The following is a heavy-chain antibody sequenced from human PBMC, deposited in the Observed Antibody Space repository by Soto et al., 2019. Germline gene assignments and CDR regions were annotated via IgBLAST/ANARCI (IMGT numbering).Heavy chain of an antibody. D-gene: IGHD6-19*01. Sequence: HPGGSLRLSCAASGFTFSSYGMHWVRQAPGKGLEWVADIWYDGSNKYYADSVKGRFTISRDNSKNTLYLQMNSLRAEDTAVYYCAREGKGSGWYSRHWFDPWGQGTLVTVSS. CDR3: AREGKGSGWYSRHWFDP. CDR1: GFTFSSYG. J-gene: IGHJ5*02. V-gene: IGHV3-33*01. CDR2: IWYDGSNK.